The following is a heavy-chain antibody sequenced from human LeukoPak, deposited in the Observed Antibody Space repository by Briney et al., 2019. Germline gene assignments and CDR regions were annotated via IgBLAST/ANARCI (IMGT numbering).Heavy chain of an antibody. J-gene: IGHJ4*02. CDR2: MSGSGGST. D-gene: IGHD2-15*01. V-gene: IGHV3-23*01. CDR3: AKDYCSGSSCYSGLDF. CDR1: GFTFSSYA. Sequence: GGSLRLSCAASGFTFSSYAMSWVRQAPGKGLEWVSVMSGSGGSTYYADSVKGRFTISRDNSKNTLYLQMNSLRAEDTAVYYCAKDYCSGSSCYSGLDFWGQGALVTVSS.